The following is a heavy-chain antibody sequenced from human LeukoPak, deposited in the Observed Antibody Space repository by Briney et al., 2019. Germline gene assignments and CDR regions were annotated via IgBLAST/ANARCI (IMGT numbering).Heavy chain of an antibody. D-gene: IGHD1-14*01. V-gene: IGHV4-4*07. CDR2: IHTSGST. Sequence: SETLSLTCTVSGGSTSNYFCTWFRQSAGKGLEWIGRIHTSGSTNYNPSLKSRVSMSVDTSKNQFSLKLSSVTAADTAVYYCARDPEGHGSYFAYWGQGALVTVSS. CDR1: GGSTSNYF. CDR3: ARDPEGHGSYFAY. J-gene: IGHJ4*02.